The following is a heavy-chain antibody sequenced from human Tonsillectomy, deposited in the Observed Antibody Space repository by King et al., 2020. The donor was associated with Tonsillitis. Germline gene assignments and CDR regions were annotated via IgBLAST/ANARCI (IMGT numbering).Heavy chain of an antibody. CDR3: ATGIINAYDI. J-gene: IGHJ3*02. Sequence: VQLVESGGGLVQPGGSLRLSCAGSGLTFSSYWMHWVRQAPGKGLMWVSRFKNDGISTDYADSVKGRFIISRDDAKSTLYLQMSSLRAEDTAIYYCATGIINAYDIWGQGTMVTVSS. V-gene: IGHV3-74*01. CDR2: FKNDGIST. CDR1: GLTFSSYW.